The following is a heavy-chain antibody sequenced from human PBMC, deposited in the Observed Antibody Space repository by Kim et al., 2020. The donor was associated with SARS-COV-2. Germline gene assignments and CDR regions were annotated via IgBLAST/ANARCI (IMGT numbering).Heavy chain of an antibody. CDR1: GFTFSSYG. V-gene: IGHV3-30*18. CDR2: ISYDGSNK. D-gene: IGHD4-17*01. J-gene: IGHJ4*02. CDR3: AKDDYGDLMPFDY. Sequence: GGSLRLSCAASGFTFSSYGMHWVRQAPGKGLEWVAVISYDGSNKYYADSVKGRFTISRDNSKNTLYLQMNSLRAEDTAVYYCAKDDYGDLMPFDYWGQGNLVTVSS.